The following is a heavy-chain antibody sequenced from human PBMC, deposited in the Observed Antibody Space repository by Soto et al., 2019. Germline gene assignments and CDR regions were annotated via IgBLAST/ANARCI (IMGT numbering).Heavy chain of an antibody. D-gene: IGHD2-15*01. CDR2: IWYDGSNK. CDR3: ARDEGFTVY. J-gene: IGHJ4*02. CDR1: GFTFSRYG. V-gene: IGHV3-33*01. Sequence: QVQLVESGGGVVQPGRSLRLSCAASGFTFSRYGMYWVRQAPGKGLEWVTVIWYDGSNKYYEDSVKGRFTISRDNSKNTLYLHMNSLRAEDTAVYYFARDEGFTVYWGQGPLVTVSS.